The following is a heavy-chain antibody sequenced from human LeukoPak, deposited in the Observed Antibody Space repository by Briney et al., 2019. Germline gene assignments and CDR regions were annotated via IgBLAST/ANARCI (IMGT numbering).Heavy chain of an antibody. J-gene: IGHJ5*02. V-gene: IGHV3-15*01. Sequence: PGGSLRLSCAASGFTFSNAWMSWVRQAPGKGLEWVGRIKSKTDGGTTDYAAPVKGRFTISRDDSKNTLYLQMNSLRPDDTAVYYCARVAVIAAPAWGQGALVTVSS. CDR1: GFTFSNAW. CDR2: IKSKTDGGTT. CDR3: ARVAVIAAPA. D-gene: IGHD6-13*01.